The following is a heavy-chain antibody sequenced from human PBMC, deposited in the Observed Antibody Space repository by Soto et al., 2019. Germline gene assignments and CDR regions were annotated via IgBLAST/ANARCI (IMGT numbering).Heavy chain of an antibody. Sequence: SVKVSCKASGGTFSSYAISWVRHAVGQGLERMGWINPNTGGTNYAQNFQGRVTMTRDTSITTAYMELSRLTSDDTAVYFCATGSRYYYGMDVWGQGTTVTVSS. D-gene: IGHD2-8*02. CDR1: GGTFSSYA. V-gene: IGHV1-2*02. J-gene: IGHJ6*02. CDR3: ATGSRYYYGMDV. CDR2: INPNTGGT.